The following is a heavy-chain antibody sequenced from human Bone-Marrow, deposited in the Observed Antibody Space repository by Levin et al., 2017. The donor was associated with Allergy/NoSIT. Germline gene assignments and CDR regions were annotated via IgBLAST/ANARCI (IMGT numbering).Heavy chain of an antibody. CDR3: TKDER. CDR2: INFDGSEI. CDR1: GFTFSNYW. V-gene: IGHV3-7*04. J-gene: IGHJ4*02. Sequence: GGSLRLSCVASGFTFSNYWMSWVRQVPGRGLEWVANINFDGSEIYYLDSVRGRFTISRDNAQNSLYLQMNSLRVEDTAVYFCTKDERWGQGTLVTVSS.